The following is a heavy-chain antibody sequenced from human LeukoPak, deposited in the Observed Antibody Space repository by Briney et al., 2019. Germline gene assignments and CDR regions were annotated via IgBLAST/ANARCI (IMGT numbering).Heavy chain of an antibody. V-gene: IGHV1-69*04. J-gene: IGHJ4*02. CDR2: IIPILGIA. CDR1: GGTFSSYT. Sequence: SVKVSCKASGGTFSSYTISWVRQAPGQGLEWMGRIIPILGIANHAQKFQGRVTITADKSTSTAYMELSSLRSEDTAVYYCARDPGDGYNLDYWGQGTLVTVSS. CDR3: ARDPGDGYNLDY. D-gene: IGHD5-24*01.